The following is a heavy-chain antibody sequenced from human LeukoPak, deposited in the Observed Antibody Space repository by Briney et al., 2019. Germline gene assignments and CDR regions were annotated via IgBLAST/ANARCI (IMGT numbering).Heavy chain of an antibody. J-gene: IGHJ4*02. D-gene: IGHD3-3*01. CDR2: IGGSGGST. V-gene: IGHV3-23*01. CDR1: GFTFSSYA. Sequence: GRSLRLSCAASGFTFSSYAMSWVRQAPGKGLEWVSAIGGSGGSTYYADSVKGRFTISRDNSKNTLYLQMNSLRAEDTAVYYCAKDPLWSGYFPEFDYWGQGTLVTVSS. CDR3: AKDPLWSGYFPEFDY.